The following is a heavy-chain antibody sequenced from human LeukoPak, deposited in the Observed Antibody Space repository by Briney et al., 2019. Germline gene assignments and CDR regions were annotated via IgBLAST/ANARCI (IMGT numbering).Heavy chain of an antibody. Sequence: SETLSLTCTVSGGSISSYYWSWIRQPPGKGLEWIGYIYTSGSTNYNPSLKSRVTISVDTSKNQFSLKLSSVTAADTAVYYCATHKGYGGYYAFDYWGQGTLVTVSS. J-gene: IGHJ4*02. V-gene: IGHV4-4*09. D-gene: IGHD3-22*01. CDR3: ATHKGYGGYYAFDY. CDR1: GGSISSYY. CDR2: IYTSGST.